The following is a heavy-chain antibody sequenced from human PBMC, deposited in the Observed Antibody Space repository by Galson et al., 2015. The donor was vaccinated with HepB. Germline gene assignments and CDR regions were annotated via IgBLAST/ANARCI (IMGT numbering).Heavy chain of an antibody. CDR2: ISYDGSNK. V-gene: IGHV3-30*18. D-gene: IGHD3-10*01. CDR3: AKEGGGGEYQQTSGSYYIFFGHQLDY. CDR1: GFTFSSYS. J-gene: IGHJ4*02. Sequence: SLRLSCAASGFTFSSYSMNWVRQAPGKGLEWVAVISYDGSNKYYADSVKGRFTISRDNSKNTLYLQVNSLRAEDTAVYYCAKEGGGGEYQQTSGSYYIFFGHQLDYWGQGTLVTVSS.